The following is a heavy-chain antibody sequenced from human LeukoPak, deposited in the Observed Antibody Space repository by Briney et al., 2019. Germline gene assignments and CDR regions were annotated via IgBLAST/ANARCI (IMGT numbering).Heavy chain of an antibody. J-gene: IGHJ4*02. Sequence: GASVKVSCKASGGTFSSYAISWVRQAPGQGLEWMGGIIPIFGTANYAQKFQGRVTITTDESTSTAYMELSSLRSEDTAVYYCARVKMGATSEYFDYLGQGTLVTVSS. V-gene: IGHV1-69*05. D-gene: IGHD1-26*01. CDR2: IIPIFGTA. CDR1: GGTFSSYA. CDR3: ARVKMGATSEYFDY.